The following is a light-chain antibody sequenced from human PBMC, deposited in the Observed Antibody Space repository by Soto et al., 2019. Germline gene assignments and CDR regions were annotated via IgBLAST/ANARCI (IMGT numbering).Light chain of an antibody. CDR3: QQYNNWPPVT. Sequence: EIVMTQSPATLSVSPGERATLSCRPSQSVSSNLAWYQQKPGQAPRLLIYGASTRATGIPARFSGSGSGTEFTLTISSRQSEDFAVYYCQQYNNWPPVTFGQGTKVEI. CDR1: QSVSSN. V-gene: IGKV3-15*01. CDR2: GAS. J-gene: IGKJ1*01.